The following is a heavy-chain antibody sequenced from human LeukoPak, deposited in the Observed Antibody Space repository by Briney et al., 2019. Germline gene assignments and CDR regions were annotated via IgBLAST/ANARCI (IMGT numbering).Heavy chain of an antibody. CDR3: ARATSIAARPRSFDY. D-gene: IGHD6-6*01. Sequence: PGGSLRLSCAASGFTFSSYSMNWVRQAPGKGLEWVSYISSSSSTIYYADSVKGRFTISRDNAKNSLYLQMNSLRAEDTAVYYCARATSIAARPRSFDYWGQGTLVTVSS. CDR2: ISSSSSTI. V-gene: IGHV3-48*01. CDR1: GFTFSSYS. J-gene: IGHJ4*02.